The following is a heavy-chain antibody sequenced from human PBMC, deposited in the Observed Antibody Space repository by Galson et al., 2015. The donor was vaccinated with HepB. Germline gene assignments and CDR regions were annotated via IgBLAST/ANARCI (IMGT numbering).Heavy chain of an antibody. CDR1: GYTFTDYF. CDR3: ARGFWRSAYDY. Sequence: SVKVSCKASGYTFTDYFIHWVRQAPGLGVEWMGWINPNSGATNYAQRFQDRVTMTRDTSTSTASMERSRLTSDDTAVYYCARGFWRSAYDYWGQGTLVTVSS. V-gene: IGHV1-2*02. D-gene: IGHD3-3*01. CDR2: INPNSGAT. J-gene: IGHJ4*02.